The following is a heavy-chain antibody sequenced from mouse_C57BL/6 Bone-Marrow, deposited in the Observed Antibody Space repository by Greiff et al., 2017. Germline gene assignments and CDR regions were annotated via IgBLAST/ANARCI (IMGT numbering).Heavy chain of an antibody. J-gene: IGHJ4*01. V-gene: IGHV2-9-1*01. CDR2: IWTGGGT. CDR1: GFSLTSYA. D-gene: IGHD1-1*01. CDR3: DRSHYYYGSSYEYAMDY. Sequence: VKLMESGPGLVAPSQSLSITCTVSGFSLTSYAISWVRQPPGKGLEWLGVIWTGGGTNYNSALKSRLSISKANSKSQVFLKMNSLQTDDTARYYCDRSHYYYGSSYEYAMDYWGQGTSVTVSS.